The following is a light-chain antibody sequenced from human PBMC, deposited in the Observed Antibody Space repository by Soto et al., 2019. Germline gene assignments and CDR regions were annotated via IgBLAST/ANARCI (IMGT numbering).Light chain of an antibody. J-gene: IGKJ4*01. CDR1: QSVSSN. CDR2: GAS. Sequence: EIVMTQSPAILSVSPGERATLSCRASQSVSSNLAWYQQKPGQTPRLLIYGASTRATGIPARFSGSGSGTEFTLTISSLQSEDFAIYYCQHYNKWLMLYFGGGPKVDI. CDR3: QHYNKWLMLY. V-gene: IGKV3-15*01.